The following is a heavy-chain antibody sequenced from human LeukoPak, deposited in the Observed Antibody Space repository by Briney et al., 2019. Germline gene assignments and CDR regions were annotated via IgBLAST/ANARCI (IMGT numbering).Heavy chain of an antibody. J-gene: IGHJ6*03. Sequence: SETLSLTCTVSGDSVSSGSCYWGWVRQPPGEGLEWIGSIYYSGDTYYNPSLESRVTISVDTSKNQFSLKLSSVTAADTAVYYCARVLWFGESKKGYSYYMDVWGKGTTVTVSS. CDR1: GDSVSSGSCY. CDR2: IYYSGDT. V-gene: IGHV4-39*01. D-gene: IGHD3-10*01. CDR3: ARVLWFGESKKGYSYYMDV.